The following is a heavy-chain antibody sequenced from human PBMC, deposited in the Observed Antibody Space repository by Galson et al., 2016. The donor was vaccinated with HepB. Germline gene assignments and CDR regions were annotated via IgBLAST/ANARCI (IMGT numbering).Heavy chain of an antibody. V-gene: IGHV1-18*04. D-gene: IGHD3-3*01. Sequence: SVKVSCKASGYTFNNYIINWVRQAPGQGLEWMGCINIYNGDTNTAQKFRGVVSFTEDTSTSTAYMEVRSLSSDDTAMSYCAKTYFDVWSGYFGPYFFDSWGQGTLVTVSS. J-gene: IGHJ4*02. CDR3: AKTYFDVWSGYFGPYFFDS. CDR1: GYTFNNYI. CDR2: INIYNGDT.